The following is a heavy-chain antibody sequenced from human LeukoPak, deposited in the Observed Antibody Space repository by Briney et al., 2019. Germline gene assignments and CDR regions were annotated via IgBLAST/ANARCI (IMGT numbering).Heavy chain of an antibody. D-gene: IGHD3-22*01. J-gene: IGHJ3*02. Sequence: GESLKISCKGSGYRFASYWISWVRQMPGKGLEWMERIDPSDSHTNYSPSFQGHVTISGDKSISTAYLQWSSLKASDTAMYYCARQYHYDSSGYPYAFEIWGPGTLVTVSS. V-gene: IGHV5-10-1*01. CDR1: GYRFASYW. CDR2: IDPSDSHT. CDR3: ARQYHYDSSGYPYAFEI.